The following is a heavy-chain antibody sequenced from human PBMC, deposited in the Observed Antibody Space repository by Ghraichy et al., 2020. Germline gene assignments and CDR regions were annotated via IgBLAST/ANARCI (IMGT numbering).Heavy chain of an antibody. V-gene: IGHV4-30-4*01. CDR3: AREPIRRNFSRSGEIAS. CDR2: IYYTGST. CDR1: GDSISNSDHY. J-gene: IGHJ4*02. D-gene: IGHD6-6*01. Sequence: SETLSLTCSVSGDSISNSDHYWSWIRQPPGKGLEWIGYIYYTGSTDYRPSLRSRVTISADTSKHQFSLKLNSVTAADTAVYYCAREPIRRNFSRSGEIASRGQGTLVTVSP.